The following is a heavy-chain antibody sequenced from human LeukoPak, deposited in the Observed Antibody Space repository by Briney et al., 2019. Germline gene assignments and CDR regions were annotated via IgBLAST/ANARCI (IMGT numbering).Heavy chain of an antibody. CDR2: IFHSGSS. CDR3: ARDGPYYYYGMDV. J-gene: IGHJ6*02. Sequence: SQTLSLTCAVSGDSISSGDYSWRWLRQPSGKGLEWIGYIFHSGSSYYNPSLKSRVTISVDTSKNQFSLKLSSVTAADTAVYYCARDGPYYYYGMDVWGQGTTVTVSS. V-gene: IGHV4-30-2*05. CDR1: GDSISSGDYS.